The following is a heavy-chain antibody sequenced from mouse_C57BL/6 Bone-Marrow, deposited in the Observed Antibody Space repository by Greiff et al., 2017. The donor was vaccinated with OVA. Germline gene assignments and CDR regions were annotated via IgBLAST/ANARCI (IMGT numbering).Heavy chain of an antibody. D-gene: IGHD1-1*01. J-gene: IGHJ2*01. V-gene: IGHV14-4*01. CDR2: IDPENGDT. Sequence: EVQLKQSGAELVRPGASVKLSCTASGFNIKDDYMHWVKQRPEQGLEWIGWIDPENGDTEYASKFQGKATITADTSSNTAYLQLSSLTSEDTAVYYCTSHYYGSSYVGTTFDYWGQGTTLTVSS. CDR3: TSHYYGSSYVGTTFDY. CDR1: GFNIKDDY.